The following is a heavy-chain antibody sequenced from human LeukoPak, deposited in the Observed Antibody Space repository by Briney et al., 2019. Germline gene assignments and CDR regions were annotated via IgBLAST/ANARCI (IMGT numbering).Heavy chain of an antibody. CDR2: ISSDGSTT. CDR3: ARVLAAAGPDAFDI. J-gene: IGHJ3*02. Sequence: GGSLRLSCAASGFTFSTFWMHWVRQTPGRGLVWVSRISSDGSTTHYADSVKGRFTISRDSAKNSLYLQMNSLRAEDTAVYYCARVLAAAGPDAFDIWGQGTMVTVSS. CDR1: GFTFSTFW. V-gene: IGHV3-74*01. D-gene: IGHD6-13*01.